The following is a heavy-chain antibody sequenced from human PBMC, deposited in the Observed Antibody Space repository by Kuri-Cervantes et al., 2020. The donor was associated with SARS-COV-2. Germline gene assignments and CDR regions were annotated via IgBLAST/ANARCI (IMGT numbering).Heavy chain of an antibody. CDR2: VNHRGST. Sequence: GSLRLSCAASGFTFSSYSMNWVRQAPGKGLEWIGEVNHRGSTNYNPSLKSRVTISVDTSSKQFSLNLSSVTAADTAVYYCARDGDIVVVPAAILYWGQGTLVTVSS. V-gene: IGHV4-34*01. CDR1: GFTFSSYS. CDR3: ARDGDIVVVPAAILY. J-gene: IGHJ4*02. D-gene: IGHD2-2*01.